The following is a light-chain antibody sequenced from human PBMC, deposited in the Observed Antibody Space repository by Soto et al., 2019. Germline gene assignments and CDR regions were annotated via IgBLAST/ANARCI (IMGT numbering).Light chain of an antibody. CDR1: QSVSSSY. V-gene: IGKV3-20*01. Sequence: ECVSPQSPSTLTLSAGERATLSCRVSQSVSSSYLAWYQQKPGQAPRLLIYGASSRATGIPDRFSGSGSGTDFTLTISRLEPEDFAVYYCQQYGSSPETFGQGTKVDIK. CDR3: QQYGSSPET. CDR2: GAS. J-gene: IGKJ1*01.